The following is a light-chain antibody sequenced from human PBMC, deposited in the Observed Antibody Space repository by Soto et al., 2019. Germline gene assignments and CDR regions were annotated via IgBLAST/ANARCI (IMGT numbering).Light chain of an antibody. CDR1: SNDFGTYYF. J-gene: IGLJ2*01. V-gene: IGLV2-23*01. CDR3: CSYATYNMI. CDR2: DGT. Sequence: QSALTQPASVSGSPGQSITISCTRTSNDFGTYYFVSWYQQHPDKAPKLIIYDGTERPSGVSNRFSGSKSGNTASLTISRLQAEDEAHYYCCSYATYNMILGGGTKLTVL.